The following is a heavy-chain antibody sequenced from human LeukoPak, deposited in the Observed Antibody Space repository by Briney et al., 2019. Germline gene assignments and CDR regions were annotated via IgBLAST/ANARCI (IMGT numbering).Heavy chain of an antibody. CDR2: IYNGGST. V-gene: IGHV3-53*01. D-gene: IGHD2-2*02. CDR1: GFTVSSNY. CDR3: AREGYCSSTSCYTLGDAFDI. J-gene: IGHJ3*02. Sequence: PGGSLRLSCAASGFTVSSNYMSWVRQAPGKGLEWVSVIYNGGSTYYADSVKGRFTISRDNSKNTLYLQMNSLRAEDTAVYYCAREGYCSSTSCYTLGDAFDIWGQGTMVTVSS.